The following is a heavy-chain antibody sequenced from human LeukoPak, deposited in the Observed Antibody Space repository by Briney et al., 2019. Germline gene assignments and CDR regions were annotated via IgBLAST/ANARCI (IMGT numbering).Heavy chain of an antibody. CDR1: GYTFTSYA. Sequence: GASVKVSCKASGYTFTSYAISWVRQAPGQGLEWMGRIIPILGIANYAQKFQGRVTITADKSTSTAYMELSSLRSEDTAVYYCARGVYSSGSKYYYYYYGMDVWGQGTTVTVSS. D-gene: IGHD6-19*01. J-gene: IGHJ6*02. CDR2: IIPILGIA. V-gene: IGHV1-69*04. CDR3: ARGVYSSGSKYYYYYYGMDV.